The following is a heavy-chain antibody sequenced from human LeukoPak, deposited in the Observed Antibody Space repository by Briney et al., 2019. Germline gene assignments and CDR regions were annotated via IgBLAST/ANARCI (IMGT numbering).Heavy chain of an antibody. V-gene: IGHV4-59*01. CDR3: ARVSGYYSIDY. CDR2: IYYTGIT. Sequence: SETLSLTCTVSGGSISSDYWTWIRQPPGRGLEWIGYIYYTGITNYNPSLKRRVTISVDTSKNQFSLKLSSVTAADTAVNYCARVSGYYSIDYWGQGTLVTVSS. D-gene: IGHD3-22*01. CDR1: GGSISSDY. J-gene: IGHJ4*02.